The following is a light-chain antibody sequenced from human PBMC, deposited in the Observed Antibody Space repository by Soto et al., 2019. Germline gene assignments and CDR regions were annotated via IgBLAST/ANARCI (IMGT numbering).Light chain of an antibody. CDR1: QSVSSRY. J-gene: IGKJ5*01. Sequence: EIVLTQSPGTLSFSPGERGTLSCRASQSVSSRYLAWYQQKPGQATRLLIYGASSRATGIPDRFSGSGSGTDFTLTISRLENEDFAVYYCQQYGSSPAPITFGQGTRLEIK. CDR2: GAS. CDR3: QQYGSSPAPIT. V-gene: IGKV3-20*01.